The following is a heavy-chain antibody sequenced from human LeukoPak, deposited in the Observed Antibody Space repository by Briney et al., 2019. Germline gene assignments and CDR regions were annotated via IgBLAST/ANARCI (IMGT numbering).Heavy chain of an antibody. CDR2: IDPSDSYT. CDR3: ARHFSGTTTDYYFDY. J-gene: IGHJ4*02. D-gene: IGHD1-1*01. V-gene: IGHV5-10-1*01. CDR1: GYSFTSYW. Sequence: GESLKISCKGSGYSFTSYWISWVRQMPGKGLEWMGRIDPSDSYTNYSPSFQGHVTISADKSISTAYLQWSSLKASDTAMYYCARHFSGTTTDYYFDYWGQGTLVTVSS.